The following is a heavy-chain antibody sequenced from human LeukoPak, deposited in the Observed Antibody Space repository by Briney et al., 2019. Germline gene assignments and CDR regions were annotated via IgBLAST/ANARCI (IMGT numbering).Heavy chain of an antibody. CDR2: IRYDGSNK. D-gene: IGHD3-3*01. J-gene: IGHJ4*02. CDR3: AISFWSGYYSGFDY. CDR1: GFTVSSNY. Sequence: QPGGSLRLSCAASGFTVSSNYMSWVRQAPGKGLEWVAFIRYDGSNKYYADSVKGRFTISRDNSKNTLYLQMNSLRAEDTAVYYCAISFWSGYYSGFDYWGQGTLVTVSS. V-gene: IGHV3-30*02.